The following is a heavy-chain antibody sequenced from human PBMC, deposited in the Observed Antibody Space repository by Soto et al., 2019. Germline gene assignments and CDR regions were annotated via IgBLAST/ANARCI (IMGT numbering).Heavy chain of an antibody. D-gene: IGHD5-18*01. CDR2: IYYSGNT. Sequence: SETLSLTCTVSGGSVSSGDYYWSWIRQPPGKGLEWIGYIYYSGNTNYNPSLKSRVIISVDTSKNLFSLKLTSVTAADTAVYYCARIPVDTSMIYWLDPWGQGTLVTVST. CDR1: GGSVSSGDYY. V-gene: IGHV4-61*08. J-gene: IGHJ5*02. CDR3: ARIPVDTSMIYWLDP.